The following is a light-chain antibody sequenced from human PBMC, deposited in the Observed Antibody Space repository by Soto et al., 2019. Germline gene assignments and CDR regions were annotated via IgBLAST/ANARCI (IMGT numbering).Light chain of an antibody. Sequence: EIVLTQSPGTLSLSPGERATLSCRASQSVSSSYLAWYQQKPGQAPRLLMYGASSRATGIPDRFSGGGSATDFTLTISRLEPEDFAAYYCQQYGSSPYTFGQGTKLEIK. V-gene: IGKV3-20*01. J-gene: IGKJ2*01. CDR1: QSVSSSY. CDR3: QQYGSSPYT. CDR2: GAS.